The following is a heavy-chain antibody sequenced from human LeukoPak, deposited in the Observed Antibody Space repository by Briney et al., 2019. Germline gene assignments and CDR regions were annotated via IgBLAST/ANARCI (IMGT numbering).Heavy chain of an antibody. CDR2: IYYSGST. V-gene: IGHV4-39*07. D-gene: IGHD3-9*01. Sequence: SETLSLTCTVSGGSISSSSYYWGWIRQPPGKGLEWIGSIYYSGSTYYNPSLKSRVTISVDTSKNQFSLKLSSVTAADTAVYYCARDILTGSPACYYYMDVWGKGTTVTVSS. CDR3: ARDILTGSPACYYYMDV. J-gene: IGHJ6*03. CDR1: GGSISSSSYY.